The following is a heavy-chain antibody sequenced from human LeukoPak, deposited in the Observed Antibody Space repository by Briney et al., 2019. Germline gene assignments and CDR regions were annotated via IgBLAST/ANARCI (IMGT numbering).Heavy chain of an antibody. CDR2: ISGSGGST. V-gene: IGHV3-23*01. Sequence: GGSLRLSCAASGFTFNNFAMSWVRQAPGKGLEWVSAISGSGGSTYYADSVKGRFTISRDNSKNTLYLQMNSLRAEDTAVYYCAKDQVTMIFYYFDYWGQGTLVTVSS. CDR3: AKDQVTMIFYYFDY. J-gene: IGHJ4*02. D-gene: IGHD3-22*01. CDR1: GFTFNNFA.